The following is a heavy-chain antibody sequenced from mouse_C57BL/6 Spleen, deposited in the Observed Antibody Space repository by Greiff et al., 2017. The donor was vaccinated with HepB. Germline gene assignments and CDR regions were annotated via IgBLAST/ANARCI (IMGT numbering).Heavy chain of an antibody. CDR3: ARTGTGAFDY. V-gene: IGHV5-17*01. D-gene: IGHD4-1*01. CDR2: ISSGSSTI. Sequence: EVKLMESGGGLVKPGGSLKLSCAASGFTFSDYGMHWVRQAPEKGLEWVAYISSGSSTIYYADTLKGRFTISRDNAKNTLFLQLTSLRSEDTAVYYCARTGTGAFDYWGQGTTLTVSS. J-gene: IGHJ2*01. CDR1: GFTFSDYG.